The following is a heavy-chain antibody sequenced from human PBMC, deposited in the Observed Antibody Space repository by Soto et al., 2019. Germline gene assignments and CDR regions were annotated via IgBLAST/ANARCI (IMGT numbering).Heavy chain of an antibody. CDR2: IYYSGST. Sequence: PSETLSLTCTVSGGSISSGDYYWSWIRQPPGKGLEWIGYIYYSGSTYYNPSLKSRVTISVDTSKNQFSLKLSSVTAADTAVYYCARGITGTTPLGMTQIPFNWFDPCGQGTLVTVSS. J-gene: IGHJ5*02. D-gene: IGHD1-20*01. CDR1: GGSISSGDYY. V-gene: IGHV4-30-4*01. CDR3: ARGITGTTPLGMTQIPFNWFDP.